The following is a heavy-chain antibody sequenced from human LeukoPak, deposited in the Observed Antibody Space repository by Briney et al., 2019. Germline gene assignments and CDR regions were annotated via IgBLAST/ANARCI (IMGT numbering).Heavy chain of an antibody. CDR2: INHSGST. Sequence: NPSETLSLTCAVYGGSFSGYYWSWIRQPPGKGLEWIGEINHSGSTNHNPSLKSRVTISVDTSKNQFSLKLSSVTAADTAVYYCARLVVGAPMVRGAPNDYWGQGTLVTVSS. CDR1: GGSFSGYY. V-gene: IGHV4-34*01. CDR3: ARLVVGAPMVRGAPNDY. J-gene: IGHJ4*02. D-gene: IGHD3-10*01.